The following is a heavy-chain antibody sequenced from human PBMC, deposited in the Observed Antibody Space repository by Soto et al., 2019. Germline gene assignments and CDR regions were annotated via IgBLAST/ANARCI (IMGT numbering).Heavy chain of an antibody. J-gene: IGHJ6*02. Sequence: GGSLRLSCAASGFTFSSYGMHWVRQAPGKGLEWVAVISYDGSNKYYADSVKGRFTISRDNSKNTLYLQMNSLRAEDTAVYYCAKDRGGYIAAAATYYYYYYGMDVWGQGTTVTVSS. D-gene: IGHD6-13*01. CDR2: ISYDGSNK. V-gene: IGHV3-30*18. CDR3: AKDRGGYIAAAATYYYYYYGMDV. CDR1: GFTFSSYG.